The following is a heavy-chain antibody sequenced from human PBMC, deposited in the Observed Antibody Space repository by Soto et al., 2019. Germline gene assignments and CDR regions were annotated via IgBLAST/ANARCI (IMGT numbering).Heavy chain of an antibody. J-gene: IGHJ4*02. CDR2: IYWDDDK. D-gene: IGHD3-22*01. CDR1: GCSLATTGVG. CDR3: ARRDHSSGPKHFDY. V-gene: IGHV2-5*02. Sequence: QITLKESGPTLVKPTQTLTLTCTFSGCSLATTGVGVGWIRQPPGKALEWLALIYWDDDKRYSPSLKSRLTITKDTSKNQVVLIMTNMDPVDTATYYCARRDHSSGPKHFDYWGQGTLVTVSS.